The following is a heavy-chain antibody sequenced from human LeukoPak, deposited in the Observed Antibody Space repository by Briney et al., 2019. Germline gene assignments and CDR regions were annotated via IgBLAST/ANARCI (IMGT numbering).Heavy chain of an antibody. J-gene: IGHJ4*02. D-gene: IGHD2-8*01. Sequence: GGSLRLSCVASGFSFNNYRMTWVRQAPGKGLEWVANIKQDGSEKQYVDSVKGRFTVSRDNAKNSLYLQMTSLRDEDTAVYYCARDTCTNGICYKSYWGQGTLVTVSS. CDR1: GFSFNNYR. CDR2: IKQDGSEK. V-gene: IGHV3-7*01. CDR3: ARDTCTNGICYKSY.